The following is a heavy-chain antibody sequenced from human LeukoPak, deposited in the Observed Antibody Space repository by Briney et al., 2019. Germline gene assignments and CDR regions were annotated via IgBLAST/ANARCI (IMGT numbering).Heavy chain of an antibody. CDR2: ISYDGSNE. D-gene: IGHD3-10*01. CDR1: RFTFSSYA. V-gene: IGHV3-30-3*01. CDR3: ARGGAGDDYYGSGSYGY. Sequence: PGRSLRLSCAASRFTFSSYAMHWVRQAPGKGLEWVTVISYDGSNEYYADSVEGRFTISRDNSKNTLYLQMNSLRAEDTAVYYCARGGAGDDYYGSGSYGYWGQGTLVTVSS. J-gene: IGHJ4*02.